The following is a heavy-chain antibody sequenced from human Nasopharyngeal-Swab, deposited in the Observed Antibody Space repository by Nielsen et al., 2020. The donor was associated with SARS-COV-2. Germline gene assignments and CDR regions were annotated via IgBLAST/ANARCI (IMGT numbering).Heavy chain of an antibody. Sequence: GESLKISCAASGFTFSSYAMHWVRQAPGKGLEWVAVISYDGSNKYYADSVKGRFTIYRDNSKNTLYLQMNSLRAEDTAVYYCTRGVVVVAAKDAFDIWGQGTMVTVSS. CDR1: GFTFSSYA. D-gene: IGHD2-15*01. CDR3: TRGVVVVAAKDAFDI. CDR2: ISYDGSNK. J-gene: IGHJ3*02. V-gene: IGHV3-30-3*01.